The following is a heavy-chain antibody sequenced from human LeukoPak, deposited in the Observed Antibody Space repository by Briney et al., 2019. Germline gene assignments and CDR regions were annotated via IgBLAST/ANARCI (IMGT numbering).Heavy chain of an antibody. J-gene: IGHJ4*02. CDR1: GFTLSNYA. CDR3: AKASAMIVVVSKHFDY. CDR2: ISDSGGRT. V-gene: IGHV3-23*01. D-gene: IGHD3-22*01. Sequence: GGTLRLSCAASGFTLSNYAMNWVRQAPGKGLEWVSSISDSGGRTYYADSVKGRCTISRDNSKNTLYLQMNSLRAEDTAVYYCAKASAMIVVVSKHFDYWGQGTLVTVSS.